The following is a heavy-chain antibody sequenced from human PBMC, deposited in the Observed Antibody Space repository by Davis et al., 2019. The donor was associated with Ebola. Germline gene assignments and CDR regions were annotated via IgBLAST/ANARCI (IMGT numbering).Heavy chain of an antibody. Sequence: PGGSLRLSCAASGFTFSSYGMHWVRQAPGKGLEWVAVISYDGSNKYYADSVKGRFTISRDNSQNTLYLQMSTLRAEDTAVYYCARGGGGFYGYYYYYGMDVWGQGTTVTVSS. CDR2: ISYDGSNK. V-gene: IGHV3-30*03. CDR3: ARGGGGFYGYYYYYGMDV. CDR1: GFTFSSYG. D-gene: IGHD3-22*01. J-gene: IGHJ6*02.